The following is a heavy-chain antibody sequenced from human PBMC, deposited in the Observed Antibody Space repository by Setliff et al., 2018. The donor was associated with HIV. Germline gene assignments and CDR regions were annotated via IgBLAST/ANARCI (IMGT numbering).Heavy chain of an antibody. D-gene: IGHD2-15*01. V-gene: IGHV7-4-1*02. J-gene: IGHJ5*02. CDR3: ARGCNGGNCYHGSGWFDP. CDR1: GYTFTNYA. CDR2: VNTNTGNP. Sequence: ASVKVSCKASGYTFTNYAINWVRQAPGQGLEWMGWVNTNTGNPTYAQGFTGRFVFSLDTSVSTAYLQISSLKAEDTAMYHCARGCNGGNCYHGSGWFDPWGQGTLVTVSS.